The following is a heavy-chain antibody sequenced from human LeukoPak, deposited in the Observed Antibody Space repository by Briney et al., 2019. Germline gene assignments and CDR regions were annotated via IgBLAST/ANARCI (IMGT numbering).Heavy chain of an antibody. Sequence: GGSLRLSCAASGFTFSSYEMNWVRQAPGKGLVWVSYICSNGSTIYYADSVKGRFTISRDNAKNSLYLQMNSMRAEDTAVYYCARDLVVASFDYWGQGTLVTVSS. J-gene: IGHJ4*02. CDR2: ICSNGSTI. D-gene: IGHD2-15*01. V-gene: IGHV3-48*03. CDR1: GFTFSSYE. CDR3: ARDLVVASFDY.